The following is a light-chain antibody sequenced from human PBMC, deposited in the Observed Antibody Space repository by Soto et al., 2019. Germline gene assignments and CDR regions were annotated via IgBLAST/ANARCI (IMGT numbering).Light chain of an antibody. CDR1: QSVSSY. Sequence: EIVLTQSPATLSLSPGERATLSCRASQSVSSYLAWYQQKPGQAPRLLIYDASNRATGIPARFSGSGSGTDSPLSICSLDPEDFAVYYWQQRSNWLLTFGGGTKVEIK. V-gene: IGKV3-11*01. CDR3: QQRSNWLLT. J-gene: IGKJ4*01. CDR2: DAS.